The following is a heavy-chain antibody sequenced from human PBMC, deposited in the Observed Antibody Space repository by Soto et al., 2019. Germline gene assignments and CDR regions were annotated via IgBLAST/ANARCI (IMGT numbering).Heavy chain of an antibody. V-gene: IGHV3-7*01. D-gene: IGHD7-27*01. Sequence: GSLRLSCAASGLTFSSYWMNWVRQAPGKGLEWVANLKQDGTEKYYVDSVKGRFTISRDNAKNSLYLQMNSLRAEDTAVYFCARDFFTGEFDYWGQGTLVTVSS. CDR1: GLTFSSYW. CDR2: LKQDGTEK. J-gene: IGHJ4*02. CDR3: ARDFFTGEFDY.